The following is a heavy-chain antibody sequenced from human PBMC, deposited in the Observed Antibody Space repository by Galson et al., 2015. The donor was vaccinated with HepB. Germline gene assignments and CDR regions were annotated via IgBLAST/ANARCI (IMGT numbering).Heavy chain of an antibody. CDR3: WAIFGVVRRSDY. Sequence: SVKVSCKASGYTLTELSMHWVRQAPGKGLEWMGGFDPEDDETIYAQKFQGRVTMAEDTSTDTAYMELSSLRSEDTAVYYCWAIFGVVRRSDYWGQGTLVTVSS. CDR1: GYTLTELS. D-gene: IGHD3-3*01. V-gene: IGHV1-24*01. CDR2: FDPEDDET. J-gene: IGHJ4*02.